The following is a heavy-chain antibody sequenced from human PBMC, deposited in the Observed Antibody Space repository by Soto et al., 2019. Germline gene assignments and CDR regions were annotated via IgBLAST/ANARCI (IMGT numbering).Heavy chain of an antibody. CDR1: GASFTSYG. Sequence: APVKVSCKASGASFTSYGFNWVRQAPGQGLEWMGWISGYNGDTHYAQNFQVRVTMIIDTSTSTAYMELRSLRSDDTAVYYCARGTIFGLVSFDYWGQGTLVTVSS. V-gene: IGHV1-18*01. J-gene: IGHJ4*02. D-gene: IGHD3-3*02. CDR2: ISGYNGDT. CDR3: ARGTIFGLVSFDY.